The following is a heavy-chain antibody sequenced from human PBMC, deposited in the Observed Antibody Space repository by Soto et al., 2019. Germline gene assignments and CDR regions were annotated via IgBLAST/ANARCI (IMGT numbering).Heavy chain of an antibody. CDR2: INHSGGT. J-gene: IGHJ4*02. Sequence: SETLSLTCAVYGGSFSAYYWSWIRQPPGKGLEWIGEINHSGGTSYNPSLKSRVTISVDTSKSQFSLKLTSVTAADRAVYYCERGSVDTVDSSGFYEYCGQGTTVTVYS. V-gene: IGHV4-34*01. CDR1: GGSFSAYY. CDR3: ERGSVDTVDSSGFYEY. D-gene: IGHD3-22*01.